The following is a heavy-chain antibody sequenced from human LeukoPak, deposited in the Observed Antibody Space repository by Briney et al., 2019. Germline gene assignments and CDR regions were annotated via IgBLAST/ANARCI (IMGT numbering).Heavy chain of an antibody. D-gene: IGHD1-26*01. CDR2: IIPIFGTA. J-gene: IGHJ3*02. V-gene: IGHV1-69*05. CDR1: GGTFSSYA. CDR3: AREREHPDAFDI. Sequence: GASVKASCKASGGTFSSYAISWVRQAPGQGLEWMGGIIPIFGTANYAQKFQGRVTITTDESTSTAYMELSSLRSEDTAVYYCAREREHPDAFDIWGQGTMVTVSS.